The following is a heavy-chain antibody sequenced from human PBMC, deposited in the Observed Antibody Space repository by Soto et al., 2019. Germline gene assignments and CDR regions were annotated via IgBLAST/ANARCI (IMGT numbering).Heavy chain of an antibody. J-gene: IGHJ4*02. D-gene: IGHD3-16*01. CDR2: ISGSGVT. CDR3: ARDEKNWAKFDF. CDR1: GYTFMQYG. V-gene: IGHV1-18*01. Sequence: QLVQSGPEVKRPGASVKVSCRPSGYTFMQYGISWIRLAPGQRPEWMGWISGSGVTNYAQRYQGRFTMTVDTSSTTTFMELKCLTSDDTAIYYCARDEKNWAKFDFWGQVTPVTVSS.